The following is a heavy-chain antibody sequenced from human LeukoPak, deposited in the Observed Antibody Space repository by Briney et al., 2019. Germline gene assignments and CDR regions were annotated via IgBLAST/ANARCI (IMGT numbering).Heavy chain of an antibody. J-gene: IGHJ3*02. CDR1: GGTISSDY. CDR2: IYYSGST. D-gene: IGHD6-19*01. Sequence: SETLSLTCTVSGGTISSDYWSWIRQPPGKGLEWIGYIYYSGSTNYNPSLKSRVTISVDTSKNQFSLKLSSVTAADTAMYYCARDHSGGWYRSAFDIWGQGTRLTVSS. CDR3: ARDHSGGWYRSAFDI. V-gene: IGHV4-59*01.